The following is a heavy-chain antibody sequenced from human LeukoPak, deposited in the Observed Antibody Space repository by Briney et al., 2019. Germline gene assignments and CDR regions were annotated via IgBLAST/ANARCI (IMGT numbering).Heavy chain of an antibody. J-gene: IGHJ4*02. Sequence: SETLSLTCTVSGGSISSYYWSWIRQPPGKGLEWIGYIYYSGSTNYNPSLKSRVTISVDTSKNQFSLKLSSVTAADTAVYYCARVPPRIAAAGTGNYWGQGTLVTVSS. CDR3: ARVPPRIAAAGTGNY. V-gene: IGHV4-59*01. D-gene: IGHD6-13*01. CDR1: GGSISSYY. CDR2: IYYSGST.